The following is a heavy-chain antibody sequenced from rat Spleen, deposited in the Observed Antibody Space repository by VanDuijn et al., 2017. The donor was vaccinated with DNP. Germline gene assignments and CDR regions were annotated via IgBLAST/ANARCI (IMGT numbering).Heavy chain of an antibody. CDR2: IIYDGSST. V-gene: IGHV5-7*01. D-gene: IGHD2-3*01. CDR3: SRSLQLGYYFDY. CDR1: GFTFSDYG. J-gene: IGHJ2*01. Sequence: EVQLVESGGGLVQPGRSMKLSCAASGFTFSDYGMAWVRQAPKKGLEWVATIIYDGSSTYYRDSVKGRFTISRDNAKSTLYLQMYSLRSEETATYYCSRSLQLGYYFDYWGQGVMVTVSS.